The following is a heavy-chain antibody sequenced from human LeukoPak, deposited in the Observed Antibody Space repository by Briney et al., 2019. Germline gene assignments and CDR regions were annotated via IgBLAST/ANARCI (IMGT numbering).Heavy chain of an antibody. CDR2: INHSGST. CDR1: GGSFSGYY. V-gene: IGHV4-34*01. Sequence: SETLSLTCAVYGGSFSGYYWSWIRQPPGKGLEWIGEINHSGSTNYNPSLKSRVTISVDTSKNQFSLKLSSVTAADTAVYHCARGRLRFLDSRFDPWGQGTLVTVSS. J-gene: IGHJ5*02. D-gene: IGHD3-3*01. CDR3: ARGRLRFLDSRFDP.